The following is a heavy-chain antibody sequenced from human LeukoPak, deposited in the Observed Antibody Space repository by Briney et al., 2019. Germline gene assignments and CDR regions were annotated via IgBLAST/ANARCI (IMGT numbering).Heavy chain of an antibody. V-gene: IGHV3-23*01. CDR3: AARTSNYYYYYMDV. J-gene: IGHJ6*03. Sequence: AGGSLRLSCAASGFTFSNSALSWVRQAPGKGLEWVSTISRTGVNTFYADSVKGRFTISRDDSKNTLYLQIHVLRTEDTAVYYCAARTSNYYYYYMDVWGKGTTVTVSS. CDR2: ISRTGVNT. CDR1: GFTFSNSA.